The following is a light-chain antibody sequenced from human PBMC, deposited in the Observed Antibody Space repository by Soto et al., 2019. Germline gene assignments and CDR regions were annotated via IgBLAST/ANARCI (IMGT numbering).Light chain of an antibody. J-gene: IGKJ5*01. V-gene: IGKV1D-8*03. Sequence: VIWMTHSPSLLSASTGDRVTISCRMSQGISSYLAWYQQKPGKAPELLIHDASILEAGVPSRFSGSGSGTDFTFTISRLQPEEIATDYCQQYENLPTFGQGTRLEIK. CDR2: DAS. CDR3: QQYENLPT. CDR1: QGISSY.